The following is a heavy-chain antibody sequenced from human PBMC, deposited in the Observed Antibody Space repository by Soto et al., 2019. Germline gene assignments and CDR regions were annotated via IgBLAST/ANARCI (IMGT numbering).Heavy chain of an antibody. CDR1: GGSFSGYY. V-gene: IGHV4-34*01. D-gene: IGHD2-2*01. Sequence: LSLTCAVYGGSFSGYYWSWIRQPPGKGLERIGEINHSGSTNYNPSLKSRVTISVDTSKNQFSLKLSSVTAADTAVYYCARTGLGYCSSTICYEPHGLVTSNYFDYWGQGTLVTVSS. CDR2: INHSGST. J-gene: IGHJ4*02. CDR3: ARTGLGYCSSTICYEPHGLVTSNYFDY.